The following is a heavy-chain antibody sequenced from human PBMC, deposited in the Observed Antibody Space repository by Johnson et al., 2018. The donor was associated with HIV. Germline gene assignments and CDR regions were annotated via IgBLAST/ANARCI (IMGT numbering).Heavy chain of an antibody. V-gene: IGHV3-30-3*01. CDR3: ARAGRLGYCSGGSCYSPAFDI. Sequence: QMLLVESGGGVVQPGRSLKLSCAASEFTFSNYAMHWVRQAPGKGLEWVAVISYDGSNKYYADSVKGRFTISRDNSKNTLYLQMNSLRAEDTAVYYCARAGRLGYCSGGSCYSPAFDIWGQGTMVTVS. CDR2: ISYDGSNK. D-gene: IGHD2-15*01. J-gene: IGHJ3*02. CDR1: EFTFSNYA.